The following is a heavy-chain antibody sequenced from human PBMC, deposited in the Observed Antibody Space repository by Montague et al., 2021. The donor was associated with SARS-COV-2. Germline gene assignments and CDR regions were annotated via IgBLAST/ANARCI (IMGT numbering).Heavy chain of an antibody. CDR1: GGSFSGYY. CDR3: TREGYQVLWSDYYYYGMDV. V-gene: IGHV4-34*01. Sequence: SETLSLTCAANGGSFSGYYYSWIRQPPGTGLDLIGEINHSGSTNSNPSLKSRVTISVDTSKNQFSLKLSSVTAADTAVYYCTREGYQVLWSDYYYYGMDVWGQGTTVTVSS. J-gene: IGHJ6*02. CDR2: INHSGST. D-gene: IGHD2-2*01.